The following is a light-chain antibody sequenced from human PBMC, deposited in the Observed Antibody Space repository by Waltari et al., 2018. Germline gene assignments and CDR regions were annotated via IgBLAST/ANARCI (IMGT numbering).Light chain of an antibody. Sequence: EIELKQSPGTLSLSPGERATVSCRARQNIRKYLVWYQQKPGQAPRLLMYETSIRATGTPDRFSGSGFGTDFSLTISRLEPEDFAVYYCQNYERLPATFGQGTKVEIK. CDR2: ETS. CDR3: QNYERLPAT. V-gene: IGKV3-20*01. CDR1: QNIRKY. J-gene: IGKJ1*01.